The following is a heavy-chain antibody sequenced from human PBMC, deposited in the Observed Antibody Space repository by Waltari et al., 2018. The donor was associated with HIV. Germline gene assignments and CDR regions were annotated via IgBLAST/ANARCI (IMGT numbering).Heavy chain of an antibody. V-gene: IGHV3-53*01. D-gene: IGHD3-22*01. CDR2: IYPDDTT. J-gene: IGHJ5*02. CDR1: NSSISAQH. CDR3: ATGVRYYGP. Sequence: EVLLAESGGGLIQPGGSLGRSWPASNSSISAQHVTWIRQAPGGSLEWVAVIYPDDTTHYADSVSGRFTISRAKSRTKVFLLMNSLFVDDTATYFCATGVRYYGPWGQGTRVTVSS.